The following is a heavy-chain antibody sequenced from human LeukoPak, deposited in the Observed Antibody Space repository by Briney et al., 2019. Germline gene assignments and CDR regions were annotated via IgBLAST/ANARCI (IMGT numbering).Heavy chain of an antibody. CDR3: ARGVRYNIVVVVAATSAFDI. D-gene: IGHD2-15*01. CDR1: GGSISTSSYY. V-gene: IGHV4-39*07. Sequence: SETLSLTCTVSGGSISTSSYYWGWVRQPPGKGLEWIGNIFYSGSTYYSPSLKSRVTISLDTSRNQFSLKLNSVTAADTAVYYCARGVRYNIVVVVAATSAFDIWGQGTMVTVSS. J-gene: IGHJ3*02. CDR2: IFYSGST.